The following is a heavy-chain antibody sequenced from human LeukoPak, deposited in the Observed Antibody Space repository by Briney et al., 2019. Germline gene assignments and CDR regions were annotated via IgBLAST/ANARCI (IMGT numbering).Heavy chain of an antibody. CDR3: ARDREGIAVVPAATPGWGMAV. CDR1: GGTFSSES. J-gene: IGHJ6*04. V-gene: IGHV1-69*13. Sequence: GASVKVSCKASGGTFSSESISWVRQAPGQGLEWMGGIIPIFGSPDYAEKFLGRVTITPDESTSTVYMELTSLTSDDTAVYYCARDREGIAVVPAATPGWGMAVWDSGTTVTVSS. CDR2: IIPIFGSP. D-gene: IGHD2-2*02.